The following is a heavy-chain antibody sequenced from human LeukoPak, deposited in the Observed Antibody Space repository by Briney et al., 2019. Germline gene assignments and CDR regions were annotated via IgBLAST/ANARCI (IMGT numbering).Heavy chain of an antibody. CDR1: GFTFSSYA. J-gene: IGHJ6*03. CDR2: ISGSGGST. Sequence: GGSLRLSCAASGFTFSSYAMSWVRQAPGKGLEWVSAISGSGGSTYYADSVKGRFTISRDNSKNTLYLQMNSLRAEDTAVYYCVTSGSSGPVDYYYMDVWGKGTTVTVSS. D-gene: IGHD1-26*01. V-gene: IGHV3-23*01. CDR3: VTSGSSGPVDYYYMDV.